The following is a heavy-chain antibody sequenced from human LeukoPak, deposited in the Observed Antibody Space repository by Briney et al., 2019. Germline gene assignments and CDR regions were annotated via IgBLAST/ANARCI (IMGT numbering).Heavy chain of an antibody. CDR3: ARTTMVRGTYYMDV. J-gene: IGHJ6*03. V-gene: IGHV4-59*01. CDR1: GVSISIYY. D-gene: IGHD3-10*01. CDR2: IYYSGYT. Sequence: SETLSLTCTVSGVSISIYYWSWIRQPPGKGLEWIGYIYYSGYTNYNPSLKSRVTISVDTSKTQFSLKLSSVTAADTAVYYCARTTMVRGTYYMDVWGKGTTVTISS.